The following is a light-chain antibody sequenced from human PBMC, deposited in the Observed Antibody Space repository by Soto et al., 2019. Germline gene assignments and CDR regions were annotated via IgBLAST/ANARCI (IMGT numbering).Light chain of an antibody. Sequence: QSVLTQPPSVSGAPGQRVTISCTGSTSNIGAGYDVHWYQQLPGTAPKLLIYDNSNRPSGVPDRFSGSKSGTSASLAITGLQAEDEADYYFQSYDSSLSGGVLFGGGTKLTVL. CDR3: QSYDSSLSGGVL. CDR2: DNS. J-gene: IGLJ2*01. CDR1: TSNIGAGYD. V-gene: IGLV1-40*01.